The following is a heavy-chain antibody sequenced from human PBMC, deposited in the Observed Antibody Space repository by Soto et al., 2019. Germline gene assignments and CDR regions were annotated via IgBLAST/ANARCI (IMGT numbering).Heavy chain of an antibody. CDR1: GFTVSTNS. D-gene: IGHD3-10*01. V-gene: IGHV3-53*01. CDR3: ARGFPSMTYYGEYYFDY. Sequence: EAQLVESGGGLIQAGGSLRLSCEAFGFTVSTNSMSWVRQTPGKGLEWVSVFYSGGSTFYADSVKGRFTISRDNSRNTLYLQMRSLRAEDTAVYYCARGFPSMTYYGEYYFDYWGQGTLVTVSS. CDR2: FYSGGST. J-gene: IGHJ4*02.